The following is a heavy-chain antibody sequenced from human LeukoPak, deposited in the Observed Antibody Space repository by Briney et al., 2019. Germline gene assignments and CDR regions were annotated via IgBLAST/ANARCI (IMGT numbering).Heavy chain of an antibody. V-gene: IGHV3-53*01. Sequence: GGSLRLSCAASVFTLSSNYMSWVRQAPGKGLEWVSVIYSGGSTYYADSVKGRFNISRDNSKNTLYLQMNSLRAEDTAVYYCARGSSGLYYYYYMDVWGKGTTVTVSS. J-gene: IGHJ6*03. CDR3: ARGSSGLYYYYYMDV. D-gene: IGHD6-19*01. CDR2: IYSGGST. CDR1: VFTLSSNY.